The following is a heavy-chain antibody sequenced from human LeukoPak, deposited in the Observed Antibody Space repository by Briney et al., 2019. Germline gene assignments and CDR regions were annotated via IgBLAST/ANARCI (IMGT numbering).Heavy chain of an antibody. D-gene: IGHD3-10*01. V-gene: IGHV3-74*01. CDR2: LNSDGSSI. CDR1: GFTFSSYW. J-gene: IGHJ4*02. Sequence: GGSLRLSCAASGFTFSSYWNHWVRQVPGKGLVWVSRLNSDGSSISYADSVKGRFTISRDNAKNTLYLQMNSLRAEDTAVYYCAREPVRFGEVPFDYWGQGTLVTVSS. CDR3: AREPVRFGEVPFDY.